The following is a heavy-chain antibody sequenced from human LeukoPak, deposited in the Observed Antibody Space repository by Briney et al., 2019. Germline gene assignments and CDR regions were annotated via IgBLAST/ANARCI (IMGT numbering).Heavy chain of an antibody. CDR1: GFTFSSYA. CDR3: AKDRSCTNDICHGDFDY. CDR2: ISGSGGST. D-gene: IGHD2-8*01. J-gene: IGHJ4*02. Sequence: GGSLRLSCAASGFTFSSYAVSWVRKAPGKALEWVSSISGSGGSTYSADSVKGRFTISRDNSKNTLYLQMNSLRAEDTALYYCAKDRSCTNDICHGDFDYWGQGTLVTVSS. V-gene: IGHV3-23*01.